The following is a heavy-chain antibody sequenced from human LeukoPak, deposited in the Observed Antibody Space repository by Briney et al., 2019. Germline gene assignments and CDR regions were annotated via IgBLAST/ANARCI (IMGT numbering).Heavy chain of an antibody. V-gene: IGHV3-30*18. Sequence: GRSLRLSCAASGFTFRNYGMHWVRQAPGKGLEWVAVITYDGSKIYYADSVKGRFTISRDNSKNTLDLQMNSLRAEDTAVYYCAKEYDREGDWGQGTLVTVSS. CDR3: AKEYDREGD. CDR2: ITYDGSKI. J-gene: IGHJ4*02. CDR1: GFTFRNYG. D-gene: IGHD3-22*01.